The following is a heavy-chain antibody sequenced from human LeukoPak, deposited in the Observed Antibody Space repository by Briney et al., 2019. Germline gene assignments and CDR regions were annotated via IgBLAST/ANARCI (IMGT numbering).Heavy chain of an antibody. CDR3: VKSGRAHLGDYYDY. D-gene: IGHD3-16*01. CDR1: GFSFGDHA. Sequence: PGGSLRLSCAASGFSFGDHALHWVRQAPGKGLEWVSGINWNSGSRGYADSVKGRFTISRDNAKSALYLQMDSLRTEDTAFYYCVKSGRAHLGDYYDYWGQGTLVTVSS. V-gene: IGHV3-9*01. J-gene: IGHJ4*02. CDR2: INWNSGSR.